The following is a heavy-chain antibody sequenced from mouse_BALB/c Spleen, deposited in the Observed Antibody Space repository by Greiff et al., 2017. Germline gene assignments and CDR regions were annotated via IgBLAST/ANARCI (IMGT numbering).Heavy chain of an antibody. CDR3: ARAGDYDAIFAY. CDR2: ISNLAYSI. D-gene: IGHD2-4*01. V-gene: IGHV5-15*02. CDR1: GFTFSDYG. Sequence: EVMLVESGGGLVQPGGSRKLSCAASGFTFSDYGMAWVRQAPGKGPEWVAFISNLAYSIYYADTVTGRFTISRENAKNTLYLEMSSLRSEDTAMYYCARAGDYDAIFAYWGQGTLVTGSA. J-gene: IGHJ3*01.